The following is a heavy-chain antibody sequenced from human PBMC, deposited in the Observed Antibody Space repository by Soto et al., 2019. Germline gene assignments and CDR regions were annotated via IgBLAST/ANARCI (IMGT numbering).Heavy chain of an antibody. CDR1: GYTFATYG. CDR2: INAGNGDT. J-gene: IGHJ6*01. Sequence: QVQLVQSGAEVKKPGASVKVSCKASGYTFATYGLHWVRQAPGQRLEWMGWINAGNGDTTYSQNFQGRVTFSRDTSASTGYMELSRLRSEDTALYFWAKGYGEPVKGAMGVWGQGATVTVSS. V-gene: IGHV1-3*01. CDR3: AKGYGEPVKGAMGV. D-gene: IGHD3-10*01.